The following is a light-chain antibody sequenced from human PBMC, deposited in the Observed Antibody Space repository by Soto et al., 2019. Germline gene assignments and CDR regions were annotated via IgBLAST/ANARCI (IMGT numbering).Light chain of an antibody. V-gene: IGKV1-39*01. CDR3: HQTYSTPQT. CDR2: SAS. CDR1: QTVTDY. J-gene: IGKJ1*01. Sequence: IQMTQSPSSLSASLGDRVAITCRAGQTVTDYLNWYQHKPGKAPKLLIYSASTLQSGVPSRFSGSGSGTDFTLTITSLQPEDFGTYYCHQTYSTPQTFGQGTKVDIK.